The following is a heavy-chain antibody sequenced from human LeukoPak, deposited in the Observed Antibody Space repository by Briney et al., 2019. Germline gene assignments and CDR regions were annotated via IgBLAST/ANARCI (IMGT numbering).Heavy chain of an antibody. J-gene: IGHJ6*02. CDR1: GFTFSSYA. CDR3: AKDLMAGGDSYYYGMDV. D-gene: IGHD2-8*02. CDR2: ISGSGGST. Sequence: GGSLRLSCAASGFTFSSYAMSWVRQAPGKGLEWVSAISGSGGSTYYADSVKGRFTISRDNSKNTLYLQMNSLRAEDTAVYYCAKDLMAGGDSYYYGMDVWGQGTTVTVPS. V-gene: IGHV3-23*01.